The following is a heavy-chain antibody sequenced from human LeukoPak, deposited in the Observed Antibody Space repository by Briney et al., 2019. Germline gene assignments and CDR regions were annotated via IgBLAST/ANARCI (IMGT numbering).Heavy chain of an antibody. CDR1: GFTFSSYD. CDR2: IGTAGDT. CDR3: ARETGSYGMDV. V-gene: IGHV3-13*01. Sequence: GGSLRLSCAASGFTFSSYDMHWVRQATGEGLEWVSAIGTAGDTYYPGSVKGRFTISRENAKNSLYLQMNSLRAGDTAVYYCARETGSYGMDVWGQGTTVTVSS. J-gene: IGHJ6*02.